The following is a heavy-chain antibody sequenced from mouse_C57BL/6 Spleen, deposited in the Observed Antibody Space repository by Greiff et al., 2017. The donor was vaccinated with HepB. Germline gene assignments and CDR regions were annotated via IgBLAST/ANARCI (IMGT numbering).Heavy chain of an antibody. V-gene: IGHV5-6*01. D-gene: IGHD2-1*01. J-gene: IGHJ2*01. CDR1: GFTFSSYG. CDR2: ISSGGSYT. Sequence: EVQVVESGGDLVKPGGSLKLSCAASGFTFSSYGMSWVRQTPDKRLEWVATISSGGSYTYYPDSVKGRFTISRDNAKNTLYLQMSSLKSEDTAMYYCARRDGNLYYFDYWGQGTTLTVSS. CDR3: ARRDGNLYYFDY.